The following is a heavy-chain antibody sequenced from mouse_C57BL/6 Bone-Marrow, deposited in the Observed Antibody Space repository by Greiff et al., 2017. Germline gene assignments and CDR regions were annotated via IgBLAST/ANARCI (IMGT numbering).Heavy chain of an antibody. CDR3: AREGLFLDYAMDY. CDR2: IDPSDSYT. D-gene: IGHD1-1*02. Sequence: QVQLQQPGAELVMPGASVQLSCKASGYTFTSYWMHWVKQRPGQGLEWIGEIDPSDSYTNYNQKFKGKSTLTVDKSSSTAYMQLSSLTSEDAAVYYCAREGLFLDYAMDYWGQGTSVTVSS. CDR1: GYTFTSYW. V-gene: IGHV1-69*01. J-gene: IGHJ4*01.